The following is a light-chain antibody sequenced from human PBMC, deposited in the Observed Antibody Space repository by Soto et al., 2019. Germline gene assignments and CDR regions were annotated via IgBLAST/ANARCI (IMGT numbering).Light chain of an antibody. CDR1: SSNIGSHT. CDR2: SNN. Sequence: QSVLTQPPSASGTPGQRVTISCSGSSSNIGSHTVNWYQQFPRTAPKLLIYSNNQRPSGVPDRFSGSKSGTSASLAISGLQSEDEADYYCAAWDDSLKGVFGGGTKLTVL. V-gene: IGLV1-44*01. CDR3: AAWDDSLKGV. J-gene: IGLJ2*01.